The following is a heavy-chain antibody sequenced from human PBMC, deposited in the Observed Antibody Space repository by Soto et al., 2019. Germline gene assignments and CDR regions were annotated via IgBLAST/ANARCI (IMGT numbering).Heavy chain of an antibody. V-gene: IGHV1-69*13. CDR3: ARPARRYYDSSGYDLGVGAFDI. D-gene: IGHD3-22*01. J-gene: IGHJ3*02. Sequence: GASVKVSCKASGGTFSRYAISWVRQAPGQRLEWMGGIIPIFGTANYAQKFQGRVTITADESTSTAYMELSSLRSEDTAVYYCARPARRYYDSSGYDLGVGAFDIWGQGTMVTVSS. CDR2: IIPIFGTA. CDR1: GGTFSRYA.